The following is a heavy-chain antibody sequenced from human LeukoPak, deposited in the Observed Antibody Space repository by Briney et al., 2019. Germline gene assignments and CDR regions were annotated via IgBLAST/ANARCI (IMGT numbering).Heavy chain of an antibody. CDR2: ITDSGGST. D-gene: IGHD5-18*01. J-gene: IGHJ4*02. CDR3: GYRNALDY. V-gene: IGHV3-23*01. Sequence: GGSLRLSCAASGFTFSSYSMTWVRQAPGKGLEWVSTITDSGGSTFYADSVKGRFTISRDNSKNTLSLQMNSLRAEDTAVYYCGYRNALDYWGQGTQVTVSS. CDR1: GFTFSSYS.